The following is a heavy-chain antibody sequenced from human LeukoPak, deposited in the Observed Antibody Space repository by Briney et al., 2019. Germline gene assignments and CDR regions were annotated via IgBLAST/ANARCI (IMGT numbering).Heavy chain of an antibody. D-gene: IGHD5-18*01. J-gene: IGHJ4*02. CDR1: GFTFSSYS. CDR3: ARVGKDTAIFGGYYFDY. Sequence: GGSLRLSCAASGFTFSSYSMNWVRQAPGKGLEWVSYISSSSSTIYYADSVKGRFTISRDNAKNSLYLQMNSLRAEDTAVYYCARVGKDTAIFGGYYFDYWGQGTLVTVSS. CDR2: ISSSSSTI. V-gene: IGHV3-48*01.